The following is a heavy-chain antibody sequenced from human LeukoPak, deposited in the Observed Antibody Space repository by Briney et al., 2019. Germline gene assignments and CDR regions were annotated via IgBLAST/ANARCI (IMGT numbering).Heavy chain of an antibody. CDR3: ARDRGRYYDSSGYYYTPLYYYYGMDV. D-gene: IGHD3-22*01. Sequence: VASVKVSCKASGGTFTSYYMHWVRQAPGQGLEWMGIINPSGGSTSYAQKFQGRVTMTRDTSTSTVYMELSSLRSEDTAVYYCARDRGRYYDSSGYYYTPLYYYYGMDVWGQGTTVTVSS. J-gene: IGHJ6*02. CDR2: INPSGGST. CDR1: GGTFTSYY. V-gene: IGHV1-46*01.